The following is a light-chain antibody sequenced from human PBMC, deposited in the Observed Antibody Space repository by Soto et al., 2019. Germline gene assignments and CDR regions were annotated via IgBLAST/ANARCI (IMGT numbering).Light chain of an antibody. CDR3: SSYKTTSNYV. Sequence: QSVLTQPASVSGSPGQSIAISCTGSSSDVGFYNYISWYQQHPGKVPKLIIYEVTNRPSGVSNRFSGSKSGNTASLTISGLQADDEADYYCSSYKTTSNYVFGTGTKVTVL. CDR2: EVT. CDR1: SSDVGFYNY. J-gene: IGLJ1*01. V-gene: IGLV2-14*01.